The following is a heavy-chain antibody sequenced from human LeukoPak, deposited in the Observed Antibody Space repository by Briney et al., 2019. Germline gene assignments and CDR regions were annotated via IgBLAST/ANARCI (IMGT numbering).Heavy chain of an antibody. Sequence: KPGGSLRLSCAASGFTFSDYYMSWIRQAPGKGLEWVSYISSSSSYTNYADSVKGRFTVSRDNAKNSLYLQMNSLRAEDTAVYYCARSAVVPAAILVYYYYGMDVWGQGTTVTVSS. J-gene: IGHJ6*02. CDR3: ARSAVVPAAILVYYYYGMDV. CDR1: GFTFSDYY. D-gene: IGHD2-2*02. V-gene: IGHV3-11*06. CDR2: ISSSSSYT.